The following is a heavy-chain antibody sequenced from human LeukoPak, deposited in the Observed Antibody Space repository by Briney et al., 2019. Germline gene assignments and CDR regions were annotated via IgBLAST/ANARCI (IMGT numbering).Heavy chain of an antibody. CDR2: IYGSGNT. Sequence: PSETLSFTCTVSGGSISSGSYHWSWIRQPAGKGLEWIGRIYGSGNTNYNPSLKSRVTISVDTSKNQFSLKLNSVTAADTAVYYCARGVGSTSSNWFDPWGQGTLVTVSS. CDR1: GGSISSGSYH. D-gene: IGHD2-2*01. CDR3: ARGVGSTSSNWFDP. V-gene: IGHV4-61*02. J-gene: IGHJ5*02.